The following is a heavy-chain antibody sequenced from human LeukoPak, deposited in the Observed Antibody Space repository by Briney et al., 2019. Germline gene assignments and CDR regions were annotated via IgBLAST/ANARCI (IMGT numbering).Heavy chain of an antibody. Sequence: SETLSLTCAVYGGSFSGYYWSWIRQPPGKGLEWIGEINHSGSTNYNPSLKSRVTISVDTSKNQFSLKLSSVTAADTAVYYCARVRVVATIKGGDYYYGMDVWGQGTTVTVSS. CDR2: INHSGST. CDR3: ARVRVVATIKGGDYYYGMDV. CDR1: GGSFSGYY. D-gene: IGHD5-12*01. J-gene: IGHJ6*02. V-gene: IGHV4-34*01.